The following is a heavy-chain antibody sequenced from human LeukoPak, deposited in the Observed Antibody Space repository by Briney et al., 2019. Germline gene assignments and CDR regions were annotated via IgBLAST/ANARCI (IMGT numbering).Heavy chain of an antibody. J-gene: IGHJ4*02. CDR1: GFTFSSYA. CDR2: ISGRGGST. D-gene: IGHD5-24*01. Sequence: GGSLRLSCAASGFTFSSYAMSWARQAPGRALEWVSAISGRGGSTYYADSVKGRFTISRDNSKNTLYLQMNSLRAEDTAVYYCAKSARWLQFIGYYFDYWGQGTLVTVSS. V-gene: IGHV3-23*01. CDR3: AKSARWLQFIGYYFDY.